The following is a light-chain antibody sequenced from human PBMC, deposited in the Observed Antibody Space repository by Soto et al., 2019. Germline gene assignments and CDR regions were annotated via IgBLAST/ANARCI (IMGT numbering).Light chain of an antibody. CDR3: QQYGSSPLT. CDR1: QSVSSNY. CDR2: RAS. V-gene: IGKV3-20*01. J-gene: IGKJ4*01. Sequence: EIVLTHSPATLSLSPCERATLSFSASQSVSSNYLAWYQQKPGQAPKVLIYRASIRATGIPDRFTGSGSGTDFTLTISRLEPEDFAVYYCQQYGSSPLTFGGGTKVDIK.